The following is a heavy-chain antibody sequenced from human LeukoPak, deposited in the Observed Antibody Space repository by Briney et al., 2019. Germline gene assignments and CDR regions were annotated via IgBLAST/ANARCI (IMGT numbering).Heavy chain of an antibody. D-gene: IGHD1-26*01. CDR1: GFPFSSYT. J-gene: IGHJ3*02. V-gene: IGHV3-64D*09. Sequence: PGGSLRLSCSASGFPFSSYTMHWVRQAPGKGLEYISAISTDGGRTYYADSVKGRFTISRDNSKNTLYLQMSTLRPDDTAVYYCVTDHIEGALYAFDIWGQGAMVTVSS. CDR3: VTDHIEGALYAFDI. CDR2: ISTDGGRT.